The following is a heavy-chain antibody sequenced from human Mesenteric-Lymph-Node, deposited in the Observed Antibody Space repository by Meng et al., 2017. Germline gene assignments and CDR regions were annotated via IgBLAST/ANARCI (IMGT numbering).Heavy chain of an antibody. CDR1: GFIFSSYD. J-gene: IGHJ4*02. V-gene: IGHV3-23*01. D-gene: IGHD6-19*01. Sequence: GGSLRLSCAASGFIFSSYDINWVRQAPGKGLEWVATISGSGGNTYYADSVKGRLTISRDNSKNTLYLQMNTLRAEDTAVYYCARGKQWLVDDYWGQGTLVTVSS. CDR3: ARGKQWLVDDY. CDR2: ISGSGGNT.